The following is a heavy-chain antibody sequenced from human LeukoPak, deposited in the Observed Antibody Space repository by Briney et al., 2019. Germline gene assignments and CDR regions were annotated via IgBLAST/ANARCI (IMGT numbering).Heavy chain of an antibody. J-gene: IGHJ4*02. V-gene: IGHV3-53*04. CDR2: IYSGGST. CDR3: ARLHDTAMETYYFDY. Sequence: GGSLRLSCAASGFSVSSNYMSWVRQAPGKGLEWVSVIYSGGSTYYADSVKGRFTISRHNSKNTLYLQMNSLRAGDTAVYYCARLHDTAMETYYFDYWGQGTLVTVSS. CDR1: GFSVSSNY. D-gene: IGHD5-18*01.